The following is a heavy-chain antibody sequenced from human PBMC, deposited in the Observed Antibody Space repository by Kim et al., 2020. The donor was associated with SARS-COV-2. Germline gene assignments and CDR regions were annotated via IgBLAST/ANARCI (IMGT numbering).Heavy chain of an antibody. CDR3: ASIHYDTKCFID. J-gene: IGHJ1*01. Sequence: GGSLRLSCAASGFTFSRYCMSWVRQAPGKGLEWVSTISRDSSYKYYVDSVKGRFTISRDNAKDSLYLQMNSLRAEDTAVYYCASIHYDTKCFIDWCLGT. CDR1: GFTFSRYC. D-gene: IGHD3-22*01. CDR2: ISRDSSYK. V-gene: IGHV3-7*01.